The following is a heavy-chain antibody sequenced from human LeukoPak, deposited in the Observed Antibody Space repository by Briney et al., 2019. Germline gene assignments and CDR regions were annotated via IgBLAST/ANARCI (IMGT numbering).Heavy chain of an antibody. D-gene: IGHD3-16*02. CDR1: GGSFSGYY. V-gene: IGHV4-34*01. CDR2: INHSGST. J-gene: IGHJ4*02. CDR3: ARARYYDYVWGSYRLDY. Sequence: SETLSLTCAVYGGSFSGYYWSWIRQPPGKGLEWIGEINHSGSTNYNPSLKSRVTISVDTSKNQFSLKLSSVTAADTAVYYCARARYYDYVWGSYRLDYWAREPWSPSPQ.